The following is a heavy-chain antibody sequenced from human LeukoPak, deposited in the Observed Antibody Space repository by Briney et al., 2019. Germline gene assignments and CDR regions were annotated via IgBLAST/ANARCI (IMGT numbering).Heavy chain of an antibody. D-gene: IGHD4-11*01. Sequence: GGSLRLSCAAPGFTFSHHGMHWVRQAPGKGLEWVAVIRSGGSNQYYADSLKGRFTISRDNFKKTVSLQMNSLRAGDTAVYYCAKDAQRAFDYSNSREHWGQGTLVTVSS. CDR1: GFTFSHHG. CDR3: AKDAQRAFDYSNSREH. J-gene: IGHJ4*02. CDR2: IRSGGSNQ. V-gene: IGHV3-30*02.